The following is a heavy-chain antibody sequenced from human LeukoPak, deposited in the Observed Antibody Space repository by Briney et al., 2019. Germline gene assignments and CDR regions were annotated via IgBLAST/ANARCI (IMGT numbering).Heavy chain of an antibody. V-gene: IGHV3-7*01. J-gene: IGHJ6*03. Sequence: GGSLRLSCAASGFTFSSFYMNWIRQAPGKGLEWVATIDKDGSEKYYVDSVKGRFTISRDNAKNSLSLEMNSLRVEDTAVYYCARIFGYYYYYLDVWGKGTPVTISS. CDR1: GFTFSSFY. CDR2: IDKDGSEK. D-gene: IGHD3-3*01. CDR3: ARIFGYYYYYLDV.